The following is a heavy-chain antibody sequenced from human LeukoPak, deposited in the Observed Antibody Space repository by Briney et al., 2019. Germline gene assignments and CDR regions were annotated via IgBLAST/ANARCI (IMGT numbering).Heavy chain of an antibody. CDR2: FDPEDGET. CDR3: ARGRYCSSTSCSRGWFDP. V-gene: IGHV1-24*01. J-gene: IGHJ5*02. CDR1: GYTLTELS. Sequence: ASVKVSCKVSGYTLTELSMHWVRQAPGKGLEWMGGFDPEDGETIYAQKFQGRVTMTEDTSTDTAYMELRSLRSDDTAVYYCARGRYCSSTSCSRGWFDPWGQGTLVTVSS. D-gene: IGHD2-2*01.